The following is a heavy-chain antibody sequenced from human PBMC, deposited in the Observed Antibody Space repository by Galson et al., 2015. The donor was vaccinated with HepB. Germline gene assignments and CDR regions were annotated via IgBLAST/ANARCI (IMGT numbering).Heavy chain of an antibody. D-gene: IGHD4-17*01. CDR2: ITSDGGTT. CDR1: RFTFSRYW. V-gene: IGHV3-74*01. J-gene: IGHJ6*02. Sequence: SLRLSCAASRFTFSRYWMHWVRQAPGKGLVWVSRITSDGGTTSYADSVKGRFTISRDNAKNTLYLQMNSLRAEDTAVYYCARAIPYGDYYYYAMDVWGHGTTVTVSS. CDR3: ARAIPYGDYYYYAMDV.